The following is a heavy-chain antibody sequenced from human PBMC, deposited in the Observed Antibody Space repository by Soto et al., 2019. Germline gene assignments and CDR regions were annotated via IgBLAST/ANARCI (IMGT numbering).Heavy chain of an antibody. D-gene: IGHD6-25*01. CDR2: IIPIFGTA. Sequence: SVKVSFKASGGTFSSYAISWVRQAPGQGLEWMGGIIPIFGTANYAQKFQGRVTITADKSTSTAYMELSSLRSEDTAVYFCATVVSGGHLDYWGKGTLVTVS. J-gene: IGHJ4*02. CDR3: ATVVSGGHLDY. CDR1: GGTFSSYA. V-gene: IGHV1-69*06.